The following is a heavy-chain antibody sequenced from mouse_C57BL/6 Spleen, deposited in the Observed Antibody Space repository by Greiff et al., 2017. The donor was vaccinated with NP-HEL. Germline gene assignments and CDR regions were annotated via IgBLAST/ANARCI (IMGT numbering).Heavy chain of an antibody. D-gene: IGHD1-1*01. CDR2: ILPGSGST. Sequence: QVQLQQSGAELMKPGASVKLSCKATGYTFTGYWIEWVKQRPGHGLEWIGEILPGSGSTNYNEKFKGKATITADTSSNTAYMQLSSLTTEDSAIYYCARGGPDYYGSSRFAYWGQGTLVTVSA. J-gene: IGHJ3*01. CDR3: ARGGPDYYGSSRFAY. V-gene: IGHV1-9*01. CDR1: GYTFTGYW.